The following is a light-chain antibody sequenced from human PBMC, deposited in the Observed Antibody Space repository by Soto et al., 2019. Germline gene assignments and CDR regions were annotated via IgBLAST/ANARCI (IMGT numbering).Light chain of an antibody. CDR1: QSVSSSY. Sequence: EIVLTQSPGTLSLSPGERATLSCRASQSVSSSYLAWYQQKPGQAPRLLIYGASSRATGIPDRFSGSGSGTDFTLTISRLEPEDFAVYYCQQYGSFNEWTFGQGTKVEIK. CDR3: QQYGSFNEWT. CDR2: GAS. J-gene: IGKJ1*01. V-gene: IGKV3-20*01.